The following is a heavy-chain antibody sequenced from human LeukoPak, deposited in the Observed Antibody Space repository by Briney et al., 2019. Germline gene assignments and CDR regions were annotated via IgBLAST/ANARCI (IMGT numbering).Heavy chain of an antibody. CDR3: VSIGDYDDY. CDR1: GFTFSSYA. Sequence: GRSLRLSCAASGFTFSSYAMHWVRQAPGKGLEWVAVISYDGSNKYYADSVKGRFTISRDNSKNTLYLQMNSLRAEDTAVYYCVSIGDYDDYWGQGTLVTVSS. V-gene: IGHV3-30-3*01. J-gene: IGHJ4*02. CDR2: ISYDGSNK.